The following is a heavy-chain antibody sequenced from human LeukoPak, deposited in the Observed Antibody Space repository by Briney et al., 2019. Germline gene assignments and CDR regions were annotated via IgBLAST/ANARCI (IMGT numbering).Heavy chain of an antibody. V-gene: IGHV3-7*01. J-gene: IGHJ4*02. CDR1: GFTFNNYW. D-gene: IGHD3-16*01. Sequence: GGSLRLSCVASGFTFNNYWMSWVRQAPGKGLEWVANIGYVGGEKYFVDSVKGRFTISRDNTKNSLFLQMNSLRVDDMAVYYCARGRGWVDYWGQGTLVTVSS. CDR3: ARGRGWVDY. CDR2: IGYVGGEK.